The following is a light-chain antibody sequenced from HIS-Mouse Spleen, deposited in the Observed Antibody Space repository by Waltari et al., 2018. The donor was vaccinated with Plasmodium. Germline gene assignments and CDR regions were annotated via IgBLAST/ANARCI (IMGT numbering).Light chain of an antibody. J-gene: IGKJ5*01. CDR2: DAS. V-gene: IGKV1D-13*01. CDR3: QQFNNYPSIT. Sequence: AIKLTQSPSSLSASVGDRVTITCWASQGISSALAWYQQKPGKAPKLLIYDASSLESGVPSRFSGSGSGTDFTLTISSLQPEDFATYYCQQFNNYPSITFGQGTRLEIK. CDR1: QGISSA.